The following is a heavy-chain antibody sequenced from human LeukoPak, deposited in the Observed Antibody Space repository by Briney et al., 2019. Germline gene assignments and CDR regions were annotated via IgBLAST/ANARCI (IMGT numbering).Heavy chain of an antibody. D-gene: IGHD3-22*01. CDR3: AGRRYYYDSSGPDAFDI. V-gene: IGHV3-30-3*01. Sequence: TGGSLRLSCAASGFTFSSYAMHWVRQAPGKGLEWVAVISYDGSNKYYADSVKGRFTISRDNSKNTLYLQMNSLRAEDTAVYYCAGRRYYYDSSGPDAFDIWGQGTMVTVSS. CDR1: GFTFSSYA. J-gene: IGHJ3*02. CDR2: ISYDGSNK.